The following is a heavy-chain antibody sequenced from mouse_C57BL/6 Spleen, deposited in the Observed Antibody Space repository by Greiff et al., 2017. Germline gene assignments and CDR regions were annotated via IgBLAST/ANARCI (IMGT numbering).Heavy chain of an antibody. Sequence: EVKLVESGGGLVKPGGSLKLSCAASGFTFSDYGMHWVRQAPEKGLEWVAYISSGSSTIYYADTVKGRFPISRDNAKNTLFLQMTSMRSEDTAMYYCARPKLGRGYFDYWGQGTTLTVSS. CDR3: ARPKLGRGYFDY. CDR2: ISSGSSTI. CDR1: GFTFSDYG. V-gene: IGHV5-17*01. J-gene: IGHJ2*01. D-gene: IGHD4-1*01.